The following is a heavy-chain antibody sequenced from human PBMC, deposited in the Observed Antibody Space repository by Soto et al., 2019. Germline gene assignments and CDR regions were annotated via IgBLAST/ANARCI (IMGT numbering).Heavy chain of an antibody. CDR1: GFAFNNYG. Sequence: GGSLRLSCTVSGFAFNNYGINWVRQAPGKGLEWVSSISKSDYTYYSDSVKGRFAVSRDNAKSSVSLQMNTLRVEDTAVYYCAREDSIIIPAVSDFWGQGTLVTVSS. CDR2: ISKSDYT. CDR3: AREDSIIIPAVSDF. D-gene: IGHD2-2*01. V-gene: IGHV3-21*01. J-gene: IGHJ4*02.